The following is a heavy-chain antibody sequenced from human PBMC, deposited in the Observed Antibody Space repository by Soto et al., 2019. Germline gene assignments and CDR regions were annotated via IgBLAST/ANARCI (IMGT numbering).Heavy chain of an antibody. CDR1: GFAFNNYG. Sequence: GGSLRLSCTVSGFAFNNYGINWVRQAPGKGLEWVSSISKSDYTYYSDSVKGRFAVSRDNAKSSVSLQMNTLRVEDTAVYYCAREDSIIIPAVSDFWGQGTLVTVSS. CDR2: ISKSDYT. CDR3: AREDSIIIPAVSDF. D-gene: IGHD2-2*01. V-gene: IGHV3-21*01. J-gene: IGHJ4*02.